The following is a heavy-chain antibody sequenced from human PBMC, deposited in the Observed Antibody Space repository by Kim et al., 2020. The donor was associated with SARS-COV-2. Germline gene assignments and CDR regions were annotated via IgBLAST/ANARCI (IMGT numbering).Heavy chain of an antibody. V-gene: IGHV4-59*08. CDR3: ARTGEYYYDSSATRYMDV. D-gene: IGHD3-22*01. J-gene: IGHJ6*03. CDR1: GGSISSYY. CDR2: IYYSGST. Sequence: SETLSLTCTVSGGSISSYYWSWIRQPPGKGLEWIGYIYYSGSTNYNPSLKSRVTISVDTSKNQFSLKLSSVTAADTAVYYCARTGEYYYDSSATRYMDVWGKGTTVTVSS.